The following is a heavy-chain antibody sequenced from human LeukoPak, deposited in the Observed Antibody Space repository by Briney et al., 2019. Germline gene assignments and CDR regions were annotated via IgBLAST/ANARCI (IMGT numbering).Heavy chain of an antibody. Sequence: SVKVSCKASGGTFSSYTISWVRQAPGQGLEWMGRIIPIFGTANYAQKFQGRVTITTDESTSTAYMELSSLRSEDTAVYYCARDEAFGQWLAPGDYWGQGTLVTVSS. CDR3: ARDEAFGQWLAPGDY. CDR1: GGTFSSYT. CDR2: IIPIFGTA. V-gene: IGHV1-69*05. J-gene: IGHJ4*02. D-gene: IGHD6-19*01.